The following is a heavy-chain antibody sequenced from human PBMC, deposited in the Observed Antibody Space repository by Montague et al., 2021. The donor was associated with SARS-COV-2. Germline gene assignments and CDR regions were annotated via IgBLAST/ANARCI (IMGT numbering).Heavy chain of an antibody. J-gene: IGHJ4*02. CDR2: IDWDDET. Sequence: PALVKPTQTLTLTCTFSGFSLSTSGMCVSWIRQPPGKAPEWLARIDWDDETYFSTSLKTRLTITKDTPTNQVVLTMTSMDTVDTATYYCARISYGSRRGLDXWGQGTLVTVSS. CDR1: GFSLSTSGMC. V-gene: IGHV2-70*11. D-gene: IGHD3-10*01. CDR3: ARISYGSRRGLDX.